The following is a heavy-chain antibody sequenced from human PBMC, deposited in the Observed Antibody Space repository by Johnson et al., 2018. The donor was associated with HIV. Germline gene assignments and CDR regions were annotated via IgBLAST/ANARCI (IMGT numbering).Heavy chain of an antibody. CDR3: ASSFDYGDAFDI. CDR1: GFTFCSYV. Sequence: VQLVESGGGLVQPGGSLRLSCAASGFTFCSYVMHWVRQAPGKGLEWVANIKHDGSEKYYVDSVKGRFTISRDNAKNSLYLQMNSLRAEDTAVYYCASSFDYGDAFDIWGQGTMVTVSS. J-gene: IGHJ3*02. CDR2: IKHDGSEK. D-gene: IGHD4-17*01. V-gene: IGHV3-7*01.